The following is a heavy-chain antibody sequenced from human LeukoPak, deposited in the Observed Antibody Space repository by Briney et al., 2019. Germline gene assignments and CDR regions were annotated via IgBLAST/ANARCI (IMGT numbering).Heavy chain of an antibody. CDR3: ARDRSVAARWGYYFDY. Sequence: ASVKVSCKASGYTFTSYGISWVRQAPGQGLEWMGWISAYNGNTNYAQKLQGRVTMTTDTSTSTAYMELRSLRSDDTAVYYCARDRSVAARWGYYFDYWGQGTLVTVSS. V-gene: IGHV1-18*01. D-gene: IGHD6-6*01. J-gene: IGHJ4*02. CDR2: ISAYNGNT. CDR1: GYTFTSYG.